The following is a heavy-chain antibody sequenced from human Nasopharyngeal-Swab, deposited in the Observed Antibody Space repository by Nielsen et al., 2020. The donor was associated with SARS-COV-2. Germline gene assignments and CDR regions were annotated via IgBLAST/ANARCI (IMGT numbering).Heavy chain of an antibody. Sequence: GESLKISCETSGFTFSDYTMNWVRQAPGKGLEWVSCITSTSAYIYYADSVKGRFTITRDNAKNSLYLQMNSLTAEDTAVYYCARDKLDSRGYTIPLFYWGQGMLVTVSS. D-gene: IGHD3-22*01. CDR1: GFTFSDYT. CDR3: ARDKLDSRGYTIPLFY. J-gene: IGHJ4*02. V-gene: IGHV3-21*01. CDR2: ITSTSAYI.